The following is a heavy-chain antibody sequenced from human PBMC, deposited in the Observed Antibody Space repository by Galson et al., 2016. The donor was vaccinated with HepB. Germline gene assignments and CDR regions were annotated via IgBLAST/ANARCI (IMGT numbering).Heavy chain of an antibody. CDR2: INSDGSIT. J-gene: IGHJ4*02. Sequence: WVRQAPGKGLVWVSHINSDGSITKYADSVKGRFTISRDNSKYTLYLQMNSLRAEDTAVYYCAKESPPGRGLYTVELWGQGTLVTVSS. D-gene: IGHD2-8*01. CDR3: AKESPPGRGLYTVEL. V-gene: IGHV3-74*03.